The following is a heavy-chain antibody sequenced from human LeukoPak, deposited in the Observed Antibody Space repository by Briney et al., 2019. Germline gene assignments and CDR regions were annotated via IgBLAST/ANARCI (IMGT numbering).Heavy chain of an antibody. CDR2: VSGDGRTT. D-gene: IGHD1-26*01. J-gene: IGHJ4*02. Sequence: GGSLRLSCAASGFTFNNYAMSWVRQVPGKGLEWVSAVSGDGRTTHYVDSVKGRFTISRDNSRNALYLQMSSLRAEDTAIYYCAKDSVVRNTGSYYFASWGQGTLVTVSS. V-gene: IGHV3-23*01. CDR3: AKDSVVRNTGSYYFAS. CDR1: GFTFNNYA.